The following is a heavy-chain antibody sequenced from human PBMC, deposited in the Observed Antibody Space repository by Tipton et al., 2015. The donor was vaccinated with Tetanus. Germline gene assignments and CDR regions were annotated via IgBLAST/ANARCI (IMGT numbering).Heavy chain of an antibody. CDR1: GGSISSYY. J-gene: IGHJ4*02. Sequence: GLVKPSETLSLTCTVSGGSISSYYWGWIRQPPGKGLEWIGSIYYSGSTYYNPSLKSRVTISVDTSKNQFSLKLSSVTAADTAVYYCARNTVAGTVTFDYWGQGTLVTVSS. V-gene: IGHV4-39*01. CDR3: ARNTVAGTVTFDY. D-gene: IGHD6-19*01. CDR2: IYYSGST.